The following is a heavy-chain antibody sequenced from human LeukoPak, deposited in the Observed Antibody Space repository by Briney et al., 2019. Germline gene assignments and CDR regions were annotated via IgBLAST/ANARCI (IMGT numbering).Heavy chain of an antibody. J-gene: IGHJ4*02. CDR2: IKQDGSEK. Sequence: GGSLRLSCAASGFTFSSYWMSWVRQAPGKGLEWVANIKQDGSEKYYVDSVKGRFTISRDNAKNSLYLQMNSLRAEDTAVYYCARHLWDKWFGESSVDYWGQGTLVTVSS. CDR1: GFTFSSYW. D-gene: IGHD3-10*01. CDR3: ARHLWDKWFGESSVDY. V-gene: IGHV3-7*01.